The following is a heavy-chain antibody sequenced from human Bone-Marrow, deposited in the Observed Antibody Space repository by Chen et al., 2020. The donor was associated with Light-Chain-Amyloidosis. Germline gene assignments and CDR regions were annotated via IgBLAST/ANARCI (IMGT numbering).Heavy chain of an antibody. J-gene: IGHJ4*02. D-gene: IGHD2-21*01. Sequence: EVQLVQSGGGLVQPGGSLRLSCAASTFTISEYWMHWVRQAPGKGLVWVARTNPDGSRTDHAGSVRGRFTXSRDDXXXXXXXXXRXXRAEDTAVYYCVKDFVGPRDYWGPGDLVTVSS. CDR2: TNPDGSRT. CDR1: TFTISEYW. CDR3: VKDFVGPRDY. V-gene: IGHV3-74*01.